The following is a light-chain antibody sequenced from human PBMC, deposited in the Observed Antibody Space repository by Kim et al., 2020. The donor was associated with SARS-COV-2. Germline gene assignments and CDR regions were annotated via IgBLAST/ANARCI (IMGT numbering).Light chain of an antibody. Sequence: PGERATLSCRASQSVSTNTNYLAWYRQKPGQAPRLLIYSASIRATGIPDRFSGSGSGTDFTLTISRLEPEDFAVYFCQQSGSSPYSFGQGTKLEI. J-gene: IGKJ2*03. CDR1: QSVSTNTNY. V-gene: IGKV3-20*01. CDR2: SAS. CDR3: QQSGSSPYS.